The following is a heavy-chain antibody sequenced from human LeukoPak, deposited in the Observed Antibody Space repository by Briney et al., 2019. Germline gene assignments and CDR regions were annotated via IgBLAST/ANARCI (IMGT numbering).Heavy chain of an antibody. CDR1: GGSFSGYY. Sequence: SETLSLTCAVYGGSFSGYYWSWIRHPPGKGLEWIGEINHSGSTNYNPSIKSRVTISVDTSKNQFSLKLSSVTAADTAVYYCARNYYDSSGYADAFDIWGQGTMVTVSS. CDR3: ARNYYDSSGYADAFDI. V-gene: IGHV4-34*09. D-gene: IGHD3-22*01. J-gene: IGHJ3*02. CDR2: INHSGST.